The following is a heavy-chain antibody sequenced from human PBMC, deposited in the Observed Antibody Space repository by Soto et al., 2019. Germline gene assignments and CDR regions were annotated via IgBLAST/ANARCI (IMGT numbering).Heavy chain of an antibody. V-gene: IGHV1-69*13. CDR1: GGTFSSYA. CDR3: ARGRGYSYGPHWYYGMDV. Sequence: GASVKVSCKASGGTFSSYAISWVRQAPGQGLEWMGGIIPIFGTANYAQKFQGRVTITADESTSTAYMELSSLRSEDTAVYYCARGRGYSYGPHWYYGMDVWGQGTTVTVSS. CDR2: IIPIFGTA. D-gene: IGHD5-18*01. J-gene: IGHJ6*02.